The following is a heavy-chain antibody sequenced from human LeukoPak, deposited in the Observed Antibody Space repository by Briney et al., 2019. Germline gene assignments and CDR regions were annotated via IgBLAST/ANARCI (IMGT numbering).Heavy chain of an antibody. J-gene: IGHJ4*02. CDR1: GFTFSSYG. V-gene: IGHV3-30*18. CDR3: AKSFLLAVAGARFFDY. CDR2: ISYDGSNK. Sequence: GGSLRLSCAASGFTFSSYGMHWVRQAPGKGLEWVAVISYDGSNKYYADSVKGRFTISRDNSKNTLYLQMNSLRAEDTAVYYCAKSFLLAVAGARFFDYWGQGTLVTVSS. D-gene: IGHD6-19*01.